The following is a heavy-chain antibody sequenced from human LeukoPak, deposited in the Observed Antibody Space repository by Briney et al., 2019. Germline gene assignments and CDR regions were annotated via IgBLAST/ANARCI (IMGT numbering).Heavy chain of an antibody. CDR1: GFTFSSYG. CDR3: AKEGAGSTFGSDY. V-gene: IGHV3-30*18. Sequence: GGSLRLSCAASGFTFSSYGMHWVRQAPGKGLEGVADISYDGSNKYYADSVKGRFTISRDNSKNTLYLQMNSLRAEDTAVYYCAKEGAGSTFGSDYRGQGTLVTVSS. CDR2: ISYDGSNK. D-gene: IGHD3-10*01. J-gene: IGHJ4*02.